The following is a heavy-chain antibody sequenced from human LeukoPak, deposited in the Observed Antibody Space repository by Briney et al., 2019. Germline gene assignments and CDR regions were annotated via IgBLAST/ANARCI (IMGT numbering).Heavy chain of an antibody. CDR1: GFTFDDYA. CDR3: ARTRYSGSYGGADY. D-gene: IGHD1-26*01. J-gene: IGHJ4*02. V-gene: IGHV3-9*01. CDR2: ISWNSGSI. Sequence: PGGSLRLSCAASGFTFDDYAMHWVRQAPGKGLEWVSGISWNSGSIGYADSVKGRFTISRDNVKNSLYLQMNSLRAEDTALYHCARTRYSGSYGGADYWGQGTLVTVSS.